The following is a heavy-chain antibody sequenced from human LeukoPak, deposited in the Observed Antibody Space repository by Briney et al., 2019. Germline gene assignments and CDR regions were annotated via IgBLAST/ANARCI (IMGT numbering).Heavy chain of an antibody. CDR2: ITATSSST. V-gene: IGHV3-23*01. J-gene: IGHJ6*04. CDR1: GFTFSSYG. Sequence: GGSLRLSCAASGFTFSSYGMSWVRQAPGKGLEWVSAITATSSSTHDADSVQGRFTISRDNSKNTLYLQMNSLRPEDTAIYYCAKDRTALLWFLDVWGEGTTVTISA. CDR3: AKDRTALLWFLDV. D-gene: IGHD5-18*01.